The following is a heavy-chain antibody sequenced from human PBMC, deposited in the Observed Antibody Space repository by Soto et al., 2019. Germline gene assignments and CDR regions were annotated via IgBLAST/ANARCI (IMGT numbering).Heavy chain of an antibody. CDR3: ARGMWSDRLAN. V-gene: IGHV4-34*01. Sequence: HVQVQQWGAGLLKPSDTLSLTCAVYGESLNYYYWSWIRQAPGKGLEWIGEFYQGGSTHYNPSVKSRVTTSVATSSQQFALNLTSVTAADTATCYCARGMWSDRLANWRQGTLVTVSS. CDR1: GESLNYYY. J-gene: IGHJ4*02. D-gene: IGHD2-21*01. CDR2: FYQGGST.